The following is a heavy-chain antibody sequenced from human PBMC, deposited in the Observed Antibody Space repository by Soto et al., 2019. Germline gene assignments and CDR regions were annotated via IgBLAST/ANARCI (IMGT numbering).Heavy chain of an antibody. Sequence: SEALALTCTVSGGSISSGGDYWSWIRQRPGKGLEWIGYISNTGGAGYNPSLKTRLSMSVDRSKNQFTLRLTSVTAADTAVYFCATESGSTYGYFDHWGQGTQVTVSS. CDR1: GGSISSGGDY. V-gene: IGHV4-30-4*08. J-gene: IGHJ4*02. CDR3: ATESGSTYGYFDH. D-gene: IGHD5-18*01. CDR2: ISNTGGA.